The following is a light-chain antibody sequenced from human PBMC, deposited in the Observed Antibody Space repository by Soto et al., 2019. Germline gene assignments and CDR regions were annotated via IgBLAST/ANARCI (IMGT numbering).Light chain of an antibody. CDR1: QSVSSSY. CDR3: QQYGSSPRT. J-gene: IGKJ1*01. V-gene: IGKV3-20*01. CDR2: DAS. Sequence: EIVLTQSPGTLSLSPGERATLSCRASQSVSSSYLVWYQQKPGQAHRLLIYDASNRATGIPDRFSGSGSGTDFTLTISRLEPEDFAVYYCQQYGSSPRTFGQGTKVDIK.